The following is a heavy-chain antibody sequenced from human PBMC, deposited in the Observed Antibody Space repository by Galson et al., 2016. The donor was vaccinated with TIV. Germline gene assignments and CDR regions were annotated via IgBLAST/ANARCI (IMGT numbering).Heavy chain of an antibody. Sequence: SLRLSCAASGFTFSDYYMSWVRQTPGKGLQWVGRIRNRGKSHTTKYAASVEGRFMVSRDDSRNSLYLQMNSLTTEDTAIYYCARGPGLTNPYNSGWDYWGPGTLVTVSS. CDR3: ARGPGLTNPYNSGWDY. D-gene: IGHD1-1*01. V-gene: IGHV3-72*01. J-gene: IGHJ4*02. CDR1: GFTFSDYY. CDR2: IRNRGKSHTT.